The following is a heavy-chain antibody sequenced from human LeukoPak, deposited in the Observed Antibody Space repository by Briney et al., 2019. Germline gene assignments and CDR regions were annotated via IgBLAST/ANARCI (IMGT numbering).Heavy chain of an antibody. D-gene: IGHD3-3*02. CDR3: AKDLSHLVDY. J-gene: IGHJ4*02. V-gene: IGHV3-23*01. CDR2: ISGSGGST. CDR1: GFTFSGYA. Sequence: GGSLRLSCAASGFTFSGYAMSWVRQAPGKGLEWVSAISGSGGSTYYADSVKGRFTISRDNSKNTLYLRMNSLRAEDTAVYYCAKDLSHLVDYWGQGTLVTVSS.